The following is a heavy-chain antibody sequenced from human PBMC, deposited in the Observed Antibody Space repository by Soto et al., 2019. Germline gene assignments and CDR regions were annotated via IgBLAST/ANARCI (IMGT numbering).Heavy chain of an antibody. CDR3: ARGAGKSSSCYLPGWFAP. CDR2: INAGTGNT. Sequence: ASVKVSCKASGYTFTSYAMHWVRQAPGQRLEWMGWINAGTGNTKYSQKFQGRVTITLDTSASTAYMELSSLRSEDTAMYYCARGAGKSSSCYLPGWFAPWGQGTLVTVSS. D-gene: IGHD6-13*01. J-gene: IGHJ5*02. V-gene: IGHV1-3*01. CDR1: GYTFTSYA.